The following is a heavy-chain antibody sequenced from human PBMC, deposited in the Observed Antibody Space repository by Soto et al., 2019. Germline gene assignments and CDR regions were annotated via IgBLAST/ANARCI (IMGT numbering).Heavy chain of an antibody. CDR2: ISGSGGST. Sequence: GGSLRLSCAASGFTFSSYAMSWVRQAPGKGLEWVSAISGSGGSTYYADSVKGRFTISRDNSKNTLYLQMNSLRAEDTAVYYCAKDQGLYSSSWPNWFDPWGQGTLVTVSS. V-gene: IGHV3-23*01. CDR3: AKDQGLYSSSWPNWFDP. D-gene: IGHD6-13*01. CDR1: GFTFSSYA. J-gene: IGHJ5*02.